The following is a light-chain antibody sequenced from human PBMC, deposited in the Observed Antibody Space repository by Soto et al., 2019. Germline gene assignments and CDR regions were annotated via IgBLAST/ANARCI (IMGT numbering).Light chain of an antibody. Sequence: QSVLTQPPSASGTPGQRVTISCSGGTSNIGSNSVYWYQQLPGEAPRLILYGVTNRPSGVSNRFSGSKSGNTASLTVSGLQAEDEADYFCSSYTNTRTYVFGTGTKLTVL. V-gene: IGLV2-14*01. J-gene: IGLJ1*01. CDR2: GVT. CDR1: TSNIGSNS. CDR3: SSYTNTRTYV.